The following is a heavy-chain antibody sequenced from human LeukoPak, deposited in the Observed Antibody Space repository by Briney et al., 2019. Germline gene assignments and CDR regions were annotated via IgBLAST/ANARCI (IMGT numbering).Heavy chain of an antibody. V-gene: IGHV1-18*01. CDR3: ARDLGATYYYDSSGYYFDY. J-gene: IGHJ4*02. Sequence: GASVKVSCKASGYTFTSYGISWVRQAPGQGLEWMGWISAYNGNTNYAQKLQGGVTMTTDTSTSTAYMELRSLRSDDTAVYYCARDLGATYYYDSSGYYFDYWGQGTLVTVSS. D-gene: IGHD3-22*01. CDR1: GYTFTSYG. CDR2: ISAYNGNT.